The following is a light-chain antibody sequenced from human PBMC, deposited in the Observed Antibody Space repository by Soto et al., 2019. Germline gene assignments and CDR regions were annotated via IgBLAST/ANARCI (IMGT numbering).Light chain of an antibody. CDR2: GAS. J-gene: IGKJ1*01. V-gene: IGKV3-20*01. Sequence: EIVLTQSPGTLSLSPGERVTLSCRASQSVSSTYLAWYQQKPGQAPGLLIYGASSRAAGIPDRFSGSGSGTDFTLTINRLEPDDFAVYYCQQYGSSPWTFGQGTKVEIK. CDR1: QSVSSTY. CDR3: QQYGSSPWT.